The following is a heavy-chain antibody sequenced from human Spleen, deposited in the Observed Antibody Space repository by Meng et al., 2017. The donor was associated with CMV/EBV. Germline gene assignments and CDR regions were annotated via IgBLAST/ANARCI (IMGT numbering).Heavy chain of an antibody. J-gene: IGHJ6*02. Sequence: SVKVSCKASGGTFSSYTISWVRQAPGQGLEWMGRIIPILGIANYAQKFQGRVTITADKSTSTAYMELSSLRSEDTAVYYCARDYGYCSSTSCYNNYYYYGMDVWGQGTTVTVSS. V-gene: IGHV1-69*04. CDR1: GGTFSSYT. CDR3: ARDYGYCSSTSCYNNYYYYGMDV. CDR2: IIPILGIA. D-gene: IGHD2-2*03.